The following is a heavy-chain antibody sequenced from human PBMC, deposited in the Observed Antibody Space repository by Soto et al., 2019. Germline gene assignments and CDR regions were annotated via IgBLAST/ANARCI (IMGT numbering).Heavy chain of an antibody. Sequence: QLQLQESSPGLVKPSETLSLTCTVSGGSIRTSTYYWGWIRQPPGKGLACIGTIFYSGSTDYNPSLKSRVTISVDTSKNQFSLRLSSVTAADMAVYYCARGRAVTGGWFGPWGQGTLFTVSS. J-gene: IGHJ5*02. D-gene: IGHD1-26*01. V-gene: IGHV4-39*01. CDR3: ARGRAVTGGWFGP. CDR2: IFYSGST. CDR1: GGSIRTSTYY.